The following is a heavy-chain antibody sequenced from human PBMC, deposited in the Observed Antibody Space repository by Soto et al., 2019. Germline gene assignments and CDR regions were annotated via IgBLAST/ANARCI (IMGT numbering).Heavy chain of an antibody. CDR1: GFTFSSYG. CDR3: ARADYYGSGSSDSCDP. D-gene: IGHD3-10*01. V-gene: IGHV3-33*01. J-gene: IGHJ5*02. CDR2: IWYDGSNK. Sequence: QVQLVESGGGVVQPGRSLRLSCEASGFTFSSYGMHGVRQAPGTGLERVAVIWYDGSNKYYADSVKGRFTISRDNSCNALYRQMNRLRAEDMLVYCCARADYYGSGSSDSCDPWCHGTLVTVSS.